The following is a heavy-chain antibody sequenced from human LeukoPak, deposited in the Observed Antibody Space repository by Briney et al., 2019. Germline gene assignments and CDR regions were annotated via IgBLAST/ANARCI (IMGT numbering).Heavy chain of an antibody. CDR1: GGSVSSGSYY. J-gene: IGHJ4*02. CDR2: IYYSGST. Sequence: SETLSLTCTVSGGSVSSGSYYWSWIRQPPGKGLEWIGYIYYSGSTNYNPSLKSRVTISVDTSKNQFSLKLSSVTAADTAVYYCARVPYYDFWSRKYYFDYWGQGTLVTVSS. CDR3: ARVPYYDFWSRKYYFDY. D-gene: IGHD3-3*01. V-gene: IGHV4-61*01.